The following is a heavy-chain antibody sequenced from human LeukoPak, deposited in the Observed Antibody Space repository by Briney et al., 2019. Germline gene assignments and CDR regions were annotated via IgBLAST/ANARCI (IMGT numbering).Heavy chain of an antibody. D-gene: IGHD3-22*01. J-gene: IGHJ5*02. CDR3: ARDIEDDSSGYWFDP. CDR2: IYHSGST. CDR1: GYSISSGYY. Sequence: PSETLSLTCTVSGYSISSGYYWGWIRQPPGKGLEWIGSIYHSGSTYYIPSLKSRVTISVDTSKNQFSLKLSSVTAADTAVYYCARDIEDDSSGYWFDPWGQGTLVTVSS. V-gene: IGHV4-38-2*02.